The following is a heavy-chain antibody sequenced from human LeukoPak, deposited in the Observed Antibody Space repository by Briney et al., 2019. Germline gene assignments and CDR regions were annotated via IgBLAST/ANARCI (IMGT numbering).Heavy chain of an antibody. CDR3: ASEQWLGY. V-gene: IGHV3-33*01. CDR1: GFTFSSYG. J-gene: IGHJ4*02. CDR2: IWYDGSNK. D-gene: IGHD6-19*01. Sequence: GGSLRLSCAASGFTFSSYGMHWVRQAPAKGVEGVAVIWYDGSNKYYTDSVKGRFTISRDNSKNALYLQMNSLRAEDTAVYYSASEQWLGYGGQGTLVTVSS.